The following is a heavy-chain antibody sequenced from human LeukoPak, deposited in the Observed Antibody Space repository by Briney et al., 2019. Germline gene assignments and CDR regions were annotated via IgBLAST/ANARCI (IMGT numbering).Heavy chain of an antibody. D-gene: IGHD6-13*01. Sequence: GGSLRLSCSASGFTFSSYAMHWVRQAPGKGLEYVSAISSNGGSTYYADSVKGRFTISRDNSKNTLYLHMSSLRAEDTAVYYCVGEIAAAGTPYFDYWGQGTLVTVSS. CDR2: ISSNGGST. CDR3: VGEIAAAGTPYFDY. CDR1: GFTFSSYA. J-gene: IGHJ4*02. V-gene: IGHV3-64D*06.